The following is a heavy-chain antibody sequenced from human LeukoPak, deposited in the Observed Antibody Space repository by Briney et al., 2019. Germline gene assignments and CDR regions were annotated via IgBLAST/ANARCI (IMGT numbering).Heavy chain of an antibody. V-gene: IGHV5-51*01. Sequence: GESLKISCKGSGYTFTNSWIGWVRQTPGKGLEWMGSIYPGDSDTRYNPSLQGQVTISVDKSISTAYLQWSSLQASNAAMYYCAIRAYSYEYFDFWGQGTLVTVSS. CDR3: AIRAYSYEYFDF. D-gene: IGHD5-18*01. J-gene: IGHJ4*02. CDR2: IYPGDSDT. CDR1: GYTFTNSW.